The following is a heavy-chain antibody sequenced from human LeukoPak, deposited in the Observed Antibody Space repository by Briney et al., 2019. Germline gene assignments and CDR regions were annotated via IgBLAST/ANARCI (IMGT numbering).Heavy chain of an antibody. D-gene: IGHD2-15*01. CDR1: GYSFTSYW. V-gene: IGHV5-51*01. J-gene: IGHJ4*02. CDR3: ARLSGRVVCSAGSCYIDS. Sequence: GESLKISCKGSGYSFTSYWIAWVRQMPGKGLEWMGIIYPGDSDTRYSPSFQGQVTISADKSVNTAYLQWSSLRASDTAMHYCARLSGRVVCSAGSCYIDSWGQGTLVTVSS. CDR2: IYPGDSDT.